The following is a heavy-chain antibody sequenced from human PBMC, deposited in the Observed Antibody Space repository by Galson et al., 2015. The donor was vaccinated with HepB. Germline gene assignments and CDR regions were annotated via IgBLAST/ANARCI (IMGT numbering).Heavy chain of an antibody. CDR2: INTNTGNP. D-gene: IGHD2-2*01. V-gene: IGHV7-4-1*02. J-gene: IGHJ6*03. Sequence: SVKVSCKASGYTFTSYAMNWVRQAPGQGLEWMGWINTNTGNPTYAQGFTGRFVFSLDTSVSTAYLQISSLKAEDTAVYYCARIPALGYCSSTSCYAHYYYYMDVWGKGTTVTVSS. CDR1: GYTFTSYA. CDR3: ARIPALGYCSSTSCYAHYYYYMDV.